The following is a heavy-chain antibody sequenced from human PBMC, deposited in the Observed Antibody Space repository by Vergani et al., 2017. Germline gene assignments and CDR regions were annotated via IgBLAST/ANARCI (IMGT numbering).Heavy chain of an antibody. CDR3: ARGAHPGVRYFDWPDY. V-gene: IGHV3-30-3*01. Sequence: QVQLVESGGGVVQPGRSLRLSCAASGFTFSSYAMHWVRQAPGKGLEWVAVISYDGSNKYYADSVKGRFTISRDNSKNTLYLQMNSLRAEDTAVYYCARGAHPGVRYFDWPDYWGQGTLVTVSS. CDR1: GFTFSSYA. D-gene: IGHD3-9*01. J-gene: IGHJ4*02. CDR2: ISYDGSNK.